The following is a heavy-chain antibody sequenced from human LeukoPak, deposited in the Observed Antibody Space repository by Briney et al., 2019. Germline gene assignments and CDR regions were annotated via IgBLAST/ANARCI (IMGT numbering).Heavy chain of an antibody. CDR3: ARGGYSGSYSDY. J-gene: IGHJ4*02. V-gene: IGHV1-69*04. Sequence: ASVKVSCKASGYTFTSYGISWVRQAPGQGLEWMGRIIPILGIANYAQKFQGRVTITADKSTSTAYMELSSLRSEDTAVYYCARGGYSGSYSDYWGQGTLVTVSS. CDR1: GYTFTSYG. CDR2: IIPILGIA. D-gene: IGHD1-26*01.